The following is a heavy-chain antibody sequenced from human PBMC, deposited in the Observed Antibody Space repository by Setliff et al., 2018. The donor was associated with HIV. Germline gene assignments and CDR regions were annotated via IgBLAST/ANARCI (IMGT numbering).Heavy chain of an antibody. J-gene: IGHJ3*02. CDR1: GFTFSIYS. CDR3: ARGSRDGYNTAFDI. CDR2: ISSSGGTI. V-gene: IGHV3-48*04. D-gene: IGHD5-12*01. Sequence: GGSLRLSCAASGFTFSIYSMKWVRQAPGKGLEWVSYISSSGGTIYYADSVKGRFTISRDNAKKSLYLQMNSLRPEDTAVYYCARGSRDGYNTAFDIWGQGTLVTVSS.